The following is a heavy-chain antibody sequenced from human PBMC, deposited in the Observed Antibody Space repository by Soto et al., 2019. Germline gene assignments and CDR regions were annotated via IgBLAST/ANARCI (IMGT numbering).Heavy chain of an antibody. CDR3: ARSFVDAPLANDY. D-gene: IGHD5-18*01. J-gene: IGHJ4*02. CDR1: GGSIRSNNR. Sequence: SETLSLTCAVSGGSIRSNNRWSWVRQPPGKGLEWIGEIFHSGSTNYNPSLKTRVTISVDKSKNQFSLKLSSVTAADTATYYCARSFVDAPLANDYWGPGILVTVSS. V-gene: IGHV4-4*02. CDR2: IFHSGST.